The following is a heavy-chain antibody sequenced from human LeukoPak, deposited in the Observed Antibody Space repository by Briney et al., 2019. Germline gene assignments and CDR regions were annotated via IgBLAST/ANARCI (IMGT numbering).Heavy chain of an antibody. Sequence: ASVKVSCKASGGTFSGYAISWVRQAPGQGLEWMGGIIPIFGTANYAQKFQGRVTITADKSTSTAYMELSSLRSEDTAVYYCARGDTTVTNTQFDYWGQGTLVTVSS. CDR1: GGTFSGYA. CDR2: IIPIFGTA. CDR3: ARGDTTVTNTQFDY. V-gene: IGHV1-69*06. J-gene: IGHJ4*02. D-gene: IGHD4-17*01.